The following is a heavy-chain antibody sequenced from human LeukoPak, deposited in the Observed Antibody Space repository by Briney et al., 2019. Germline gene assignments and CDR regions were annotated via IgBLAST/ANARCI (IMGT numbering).Heavy chain of an antibody. CDR3: ARDSSSWAHYFDY. CDR2: ISYDGSNK. D-gene: IGHD6-13*01. V-gene: IGHV3-30-3*01. CDR1: GCTFSSYA. Sequence: GRSLRLSCAASGCTFSSYAMHWVRQAPGKGLEWVAVISYDGSNKYYADSVKGRFTISRDNAKNSLYLQMNSLRAEDTAVYYCARDSSSWAHYFDYWGQGTLVTVSS. J-gene: IGHJ4*02.